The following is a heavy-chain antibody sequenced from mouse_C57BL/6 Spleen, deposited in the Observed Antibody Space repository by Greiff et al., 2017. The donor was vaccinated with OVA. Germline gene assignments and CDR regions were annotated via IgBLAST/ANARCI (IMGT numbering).Heavy chain of an antibody. CDR3: ASDWRYFDY. V-gene: IGHV1-59*01. CDR2: IDPSDSYT. Sequence: QVQLQQPGAELVRPGTSVKLSCKASGYTFTSYWMHWVKQRPGQGLEWIGVIDPSDSYTNYNQKFKGKATLTVDTSSSTAYMQLSRLTSEDSAVYYCASDWRYFDYWGQGTTLTVSS. J-gene: IGHJ2*01. CDR1: GYTFTSYW. D-gene: IGHD2-13*01.